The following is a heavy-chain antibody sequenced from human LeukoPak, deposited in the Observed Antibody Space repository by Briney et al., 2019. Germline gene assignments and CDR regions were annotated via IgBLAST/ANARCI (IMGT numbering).Heavy chain of an antibody. Sequence: SETLSLTCTVSGGSISSYYWSWIREPPGTGLEWIGYIYYSGSTNYNPSLKSRVTISVDTSKNQFSLKLSSVTAADTAVNYCARDRPSARYSSSYYMDVWGKGTKVTISS. CDR2: IYYSGST. D-gene: IGHD6-13*01. CDR1: GGSISSYY. V-gene: IGHV4-59*01. CDR3: ARDRPSARYSSSYYMDV. J-gene: IGHJ6*03.